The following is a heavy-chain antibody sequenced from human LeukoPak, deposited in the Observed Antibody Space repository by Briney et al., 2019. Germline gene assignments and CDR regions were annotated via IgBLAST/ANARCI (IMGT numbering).Heavy chain of an antibody. CDR1: GFTFSSYA. J-gene: IGHJ4*02. V-gene: IGHV3-23*01. CDR3: AKGPRGWFGEPEDY. Sequence: GGSLRLSCAASGFTFSSYAMSWVRQAPGKGLEWVSAISGSGGSTYYADSVKGRFTISRDNSKNTLYLQMNSLRAEDTAVYYCAKGPRGWFGEPEDYWGQGTLVTVSS. D-gene: IGHD3-10*01. CDR2: ISGSGGST.